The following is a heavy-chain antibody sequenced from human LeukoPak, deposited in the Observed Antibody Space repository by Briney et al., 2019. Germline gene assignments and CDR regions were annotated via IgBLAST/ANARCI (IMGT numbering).Heavy chain of an antibody. CDR2: ISSSGSTI. D-gene: IGHD2-15*01. J-gene: IGHJ6*02. V-gene: IGHV3-48*03. CDR1: GFTFSSYE. CDR3: ARDGGYCSGGSCYSGEYYYYGMDV. Sequence: PGGSLRLSCAASGFTFSSYEMNWVRQAPGKGLEWVSYISSSGSTIYYADSVKGRFTISRDNAKNSLYLQMNSLRAEDTAVYYCARDGGYCSGGSCYSGEYYYYGMDVWGQGTTVTVSS.